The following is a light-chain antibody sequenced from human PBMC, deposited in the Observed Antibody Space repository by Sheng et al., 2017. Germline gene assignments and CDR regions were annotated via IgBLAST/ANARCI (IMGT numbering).Light chain of an antibody. CDR1: LGISNS. CDR2: AAS. J-gene: IGKJ1*01. Sequence: DIQMTQSPSSLSASIGDRVTITCRASLGISNSLAWYQQKPGKAPKLLLFAASRLESGVPSRFSGSGSGTDYSLTISSLQPEDFATYYCQQYYNTPRTFGQGTKVEIK. V-gene: IGKV1-NL1*01. CDR3: QQYYNTPRT.